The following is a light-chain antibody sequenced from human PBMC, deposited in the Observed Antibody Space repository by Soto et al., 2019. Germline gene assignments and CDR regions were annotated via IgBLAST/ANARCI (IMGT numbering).Light chain of an antibody. CDR2: DVN. V-gene: IGLV2-14*03. J-gene: IGLJ1*01. CDR1: SSDIGAFTF. Sequence: QSVLTQPASVSGSPGQSITISCTGTSSDIGAFTFVSWYQQHPGKVPKLMIFDVNRRPSGVSDRFSGSKSGNTASLTISGLQAEDEGDYYCSSYTTSRTHVFGSGTKVTVL. CDR3: SSYTTSRTHV.